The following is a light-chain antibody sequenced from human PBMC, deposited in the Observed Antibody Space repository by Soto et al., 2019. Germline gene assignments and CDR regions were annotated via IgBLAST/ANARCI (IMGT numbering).Light chain of an antibody. CDR3: SSYTSSSNVV. CDR1: SSDVGGYHY. J-gene: IGLJ2*01. V-gene: IGLV2-14*01. Sequence: QSVLTQPASVSGSPGQSITISCTGTSSDVGGYHYVSWYQQHPGKAPKLMIYDVSNRPSGVSNRFSGSKSGNTASLTISGLQAEDEDDYYCSSYTSSSNVVFGGGTKLTVL. CDR2: DVS.